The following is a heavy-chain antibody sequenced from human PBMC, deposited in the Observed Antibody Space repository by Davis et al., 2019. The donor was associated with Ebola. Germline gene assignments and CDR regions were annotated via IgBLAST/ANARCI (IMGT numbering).Heavy chain of an antibody. CDR3: ARDEDLELGY. Sequence: GGSLRLSCAASGFTFSSYAMHWVRQAPGKGLEWVAVISYDGSNKYYADSVKGRFTISRDNSKNTLYLQMNSLRAEDTAVYYCARDEDLELGYWGQGTLVTVSS. CDR1: GFTFSSYA. D-gene: IGHD3-3*01. CDR2: ISYDGSNK. J-gene: IGHJ4*02. V-gene: IGHV3-30-3*01.